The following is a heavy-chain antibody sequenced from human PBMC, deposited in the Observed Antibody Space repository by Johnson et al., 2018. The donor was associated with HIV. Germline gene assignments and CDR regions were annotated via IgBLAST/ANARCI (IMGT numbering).Heavy chain of an antibody. D-gene: IGHD2-15*01. CDR3: ARDMCSGGSCYAFDI. Sequence: VQLVESGGGLIQPGGSLRLSCAASGFTVSRNYMSWVRQAPGKGLEWVSVIYSGGSTYYADSVKGRFTISRDNSKNTLYLQMNSLRAEDTAVYYCARDMCSGGSCYAFDIWGQGTMVTVSS. V-gene: IGHV3-53*01. J-gene: IGHJ3*02. CDR2: IYSGGST. CDR1: GFTVSRNY.